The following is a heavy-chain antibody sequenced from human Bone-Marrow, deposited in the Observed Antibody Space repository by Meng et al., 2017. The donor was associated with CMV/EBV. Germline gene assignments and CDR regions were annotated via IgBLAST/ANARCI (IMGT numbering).Heavy chain of an antibody. Sequence: SVKVSCKASGGTFSSYAISWVRQAPGQGLEWMGGIIPIFGTANYAQKFQGRVTITTDESTSTAYMELSSRRSEDTAVYYCASAYSRGAYYYGMDVWGQGTTVTVSS. V-gene: IGHV1-69*05. CDR2: IIPIFGTA. D-gene: IGHD2-15*01. CDR1: GGTFSSYA. CDR3: ASAYSRGAYYYGMDV. J-gene: IGHJ6*02.